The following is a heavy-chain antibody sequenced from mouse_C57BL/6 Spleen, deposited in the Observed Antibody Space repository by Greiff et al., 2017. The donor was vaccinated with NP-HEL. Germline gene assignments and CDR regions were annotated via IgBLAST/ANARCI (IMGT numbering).Heavy chain of an antibody. CDR1: GYTFTSYW. CDR2: IHPNSGST. D-gene: IGHD1-1*01. V-gene: IGHV1-64*01. CDR3: ARWYYYGSSGWYFDV. J-gene: IGHJ1*03. Sequence: VQLQQSGAELVKPGASVKLSCKASGYTFTSYWMHWVKQRPGQGLEWIGMIHPNSGSTNYNEKFKSKATLTVDKSSSTAYMQLSSLTSEDSAVYYCARWYYYGSSGWYFDVWGTGTTVTVSS.